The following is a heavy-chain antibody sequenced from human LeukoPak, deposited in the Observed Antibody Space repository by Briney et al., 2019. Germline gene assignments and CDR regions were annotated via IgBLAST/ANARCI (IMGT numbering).Heavy chain of an antibody. D-gene: IGHD2-15*01. CDR1: GDSMKSYY. Sequence: PSETLSLTCTVSGDSMKSYYWTWIRQPPGKGLEWIGYIYYTGSTNYNPSLKSRVTISVDTSKNQFSLKLSSVTAADTAVYYCAKEREYCSSGSCHYDLAVWGQGTTVTVSS. CDR3: AKEREYCSSGSCHYDLAV. V-gene: IGHV4-59*01. CDR2: IYYTGST. J-gene: IGHJ6*02.